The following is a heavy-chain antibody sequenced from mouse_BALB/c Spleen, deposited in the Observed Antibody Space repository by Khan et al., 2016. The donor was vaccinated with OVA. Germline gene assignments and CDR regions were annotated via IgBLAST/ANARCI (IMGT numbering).Heavy chain of an antibody. V-gene: IGHV2-2*02. CDR3: ARRGYDYGRGALFAY. Sequence: QVQLKQSGPGLVQPSQSLSITCTVSGFSLNNYSVHWVRQSPGKGLEWLGVIWSAGSTDYNAAFISRLTISKDNSRSQVFFKMNSLQPTDTAIYYWARRGYDYGRGALFAYWGQGTLVTVSA. D-gene: IGHD2-4*01. J-gene: IGHJ3*01. CDR1: GFSLNNYS. CDR2: IWSAGST.